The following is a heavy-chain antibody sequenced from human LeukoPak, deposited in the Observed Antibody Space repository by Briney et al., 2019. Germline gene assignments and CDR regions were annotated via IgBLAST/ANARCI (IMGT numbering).Heavy chain of an antibody. CDR2: ISSSSSYI. Sequence: GGSLRLSCAASGFTFSSYSMNWVRQAPGKGLEWVSSISSSSSYIYYADSVKGRFTISRDNAKNSLYLQMNSLRAEDTAVYYCARGYGPPPYYFDYWGQGTLVTVSS. CDR3: ARGYGPPPYYFDY. J-gene: IGHJ4*02. V-gene: IGHV3-21*01. D-gene: IGHD1-14*01. CDR1: GFTFSSYS.